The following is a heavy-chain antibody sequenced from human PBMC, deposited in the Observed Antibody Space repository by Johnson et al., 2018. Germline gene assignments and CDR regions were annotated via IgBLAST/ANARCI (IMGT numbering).Heavy chain of an antibody. Sequence: QVQLQESGPGLVKPSETLSLTCTVSGFSINSYHWTWMRQPPGKGLEWIGFISTSGSTNYNPSLKSRVTISVDMSKNQIPLKLTSVTATDTAMYYGARKDGDYWGQGSLVTVSS. CDR3: ARKDGDY. CDR2: ISTSGST. CDR1: GFSINSYH. J-gene: IGHJ4*02. V-gene: IGHV4-4*09.